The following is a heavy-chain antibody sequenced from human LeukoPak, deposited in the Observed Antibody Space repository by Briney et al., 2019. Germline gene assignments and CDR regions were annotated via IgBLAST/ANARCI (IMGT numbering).Heavy chain of an antibody. CDR3: VRGDGNTYKYFDFDI. CDR1: GFIFSIFE. J-gene: IGHJ3*02. CDR2: ITDSGSNI. V-gene: IGHV3-48*03. Sequence: GGSLRLSCTVSGFIFSIFEMNWVRQAPGKGLEWVAYITDSGSNIDYADSVKGRFTISRDNARNSLYLQMSSLRAEDTAVYYCVRGDGNTYKYFDFDIWGQGTMVTVSS. D-gene: IGHD5-24*01.